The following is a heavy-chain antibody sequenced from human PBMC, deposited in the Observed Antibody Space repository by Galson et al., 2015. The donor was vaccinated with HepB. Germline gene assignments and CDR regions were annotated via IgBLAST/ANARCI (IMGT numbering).Heavy chain of an antibody. Sequence: SLRLSCAASGFIVSSNYMSWVRQAPGKGLVWVSYINSHGTRTSYADSVKGRFTISRDNAKSTLYLHMSSLRAEDTAVYFCASLGGTYGMDVWGQGTTVTVSS. V-gene: IGHV3-74*01. CDR2: INSHGTRT. CDR1: GFIVSSNY. CDR3: ASLGGTYGMDV. D-gene: IGHD1-26*01. J-gene: IGHJ6*02.